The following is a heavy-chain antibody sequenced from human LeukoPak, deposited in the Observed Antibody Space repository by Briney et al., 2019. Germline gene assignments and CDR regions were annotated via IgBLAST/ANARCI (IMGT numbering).Heavy chain of an antibody. Sequence: ASVKVSCKVSGYTLTGLSMHWVRQAPGKGLEWMGGFDPEDGETIYAQKFQGRVTMTEDTSTVTAYMELSSLRSEDTAVYYCATLGESNAFDIWGQGTMVTVSS. CDR2: FDPEDGET. J-gene: IGHJ3*02. V-gene: IGHV1-24*01. D-gene: IGHD3-16*01. CDR1: GYTLTGLS. CDR3: ATLGESNAFDI.